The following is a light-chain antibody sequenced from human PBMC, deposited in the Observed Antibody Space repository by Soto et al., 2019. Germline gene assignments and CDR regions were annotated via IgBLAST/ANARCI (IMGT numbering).Light chain of an antibody. CDR1: SSNVGSYNL. V-gene: IGLV2-23*01. CDR3: CSYADTRTLFV. Sequence: QSALTQPASVSGSPGQSITISCNGTSSNVGSYNLVSWYQQHPGKAPKLMIYEGTKRPSGVSNRFSGSKSGNTASLTISGLQAEDEADYYCCSYADTRTLFVFGTGSKLTVL. CDR2: EGT. J-gene: IGLJ1*01.